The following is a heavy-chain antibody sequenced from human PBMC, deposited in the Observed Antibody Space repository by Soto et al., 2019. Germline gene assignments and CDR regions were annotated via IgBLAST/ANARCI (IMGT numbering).Heavy chain of an antibody. V-gene: IGHV3-23*01. D-gene: IGHD3-22*01. CDR2: ISRTGDTT. Sequence: GGSLRLSCAASGFTFNNYAMSWVRQAPGRGLEWVSAISRTGDTTYYADSVRGRFTISRDNSKNTLYLQMNSLKTEDTAVYYCTTLLITMIVAKNDYWGQGALVTVSS. CDR1: GFTFNNYA. J-gene: IGHJ4*02. CDR3: TTLLITMIVAKNDY.